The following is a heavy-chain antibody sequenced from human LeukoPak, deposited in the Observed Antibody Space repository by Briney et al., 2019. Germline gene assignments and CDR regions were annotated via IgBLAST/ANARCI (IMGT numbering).Heavy chain of an antibody. D-gene: IGHD1-26*01. J-gene: IGHJ4*02. Sequence: PGGSLRLSCAASGFTFSSYAMSWVRQAPGKGLEWVSGISWNGGSIGYADSVKGRFTISRDNAKNTLYLQMSSLRAEDTAVYYCARVNWELYYFDYWGQGTLVTVSS. CDR3: ARVNWELYYFDY. CDR1: GFTFSSYA. V-gene: IGHV3-23*01. CDR2: ISWNGGSI.